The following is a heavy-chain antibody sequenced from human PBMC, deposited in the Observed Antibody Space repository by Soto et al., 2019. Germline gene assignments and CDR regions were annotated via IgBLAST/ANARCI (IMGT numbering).Heavy chain of an antibody. D-gene: IGHD3-9*01. J-gene: IGHJ6*02. CDR1: GYTFTSYG. CDR3: ARVGGHYDILTGYPRPDYYYYGMDV. Sequence: ASVKVSCKASGYTFTSYGISWVRQAPGQGLEWMGGISAYNGNTNYAQKLQGRVTMTTDTSTSTAYMELSSLRSEDTAVYYCARVGGHYDILTGYPRPDYYYYGMDVWGQGTTVTVSS. CDR2: ISAYNGNT. V-gene: IGHV1-18*01.